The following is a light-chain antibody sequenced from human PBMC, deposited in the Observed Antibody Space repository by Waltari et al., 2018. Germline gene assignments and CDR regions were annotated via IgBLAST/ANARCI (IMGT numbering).Light chain of an antibody. V-gene: IGLV3-25*03. Sequence: SYELTQPPSVSVSPGQTARITCSGDALPKQYVYWYQQKPGQAPVLFLYKDEERPSGIPERVSGPSSGTTATLTISGGQAEDEADYYCQSADSTGTYYVFAAGTKVTVL. CDR3: QSADSTGTYYV. CDR1: ALPKQY. J-gene: IGLJ1*01. CDR2: KDE.